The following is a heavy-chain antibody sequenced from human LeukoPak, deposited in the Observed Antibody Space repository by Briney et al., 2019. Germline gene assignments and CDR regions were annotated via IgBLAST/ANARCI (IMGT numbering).Heavy chain of an antibody. CDR2: ISVSAGST. CDR3: ARVGGVSSAMDYRCFAY. CDR1: GFTFSTYA. Sequence: PGGSLRLSCAASGFTFSTYAMSWVRQAPGKGLEWVSAISVSAGSTYYADSVKGRFTISRDNAKNTLYLQMNSLRAEDTAVYYCARVGGVSSAMDYRCFAYWGQGTLVTVSS. V-gene: IGHV3-23*01. J-gene: IGHJ4*02. D-gene: IGHD3-16*01.